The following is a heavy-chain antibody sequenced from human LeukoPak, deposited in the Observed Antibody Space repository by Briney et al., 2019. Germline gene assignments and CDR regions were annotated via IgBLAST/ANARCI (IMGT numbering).Heavy chain of an antibody. Sequence: ASVKVSCKTSGYTFTGYYTHWVRQAPGQGLEWMGWINPSSGGTDYAQKFQGRVTMTRDTSISTVYMELSRLRSDDTAVYYCAGDRSRYFDYWGQGTLVTVSS. CDR2: INPSSGGT. CDR1: GYTFTGYY. V-gene: IGHV1-2*02. D-gene: IGHD3-16*02. J-gene: IGHJ4*02. CDR3: AGDRSRYFDY.